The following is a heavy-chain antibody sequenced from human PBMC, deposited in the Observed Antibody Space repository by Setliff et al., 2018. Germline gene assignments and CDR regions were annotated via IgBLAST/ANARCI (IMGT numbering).Heavy chain of an antibody. Sequence: ETLSLPCTVSGGSISSDSYYWGWIRQPPGKGLEWIGSIYYSGNIYYNPSLKSRVTMSVDTSKNQFSLKLRSVTAADTAIYYCARHVDCSGGRCYSLSNWFDPWGPGTQVTVSS. V-gene: IGHV4-39*01. CDR3: ARHVDCSGGRCYSLSNWFDP. CDR2: IYYSGNI. CDR1: GGSISSDSYY. D-gene: IGHD2-15*01. J-gene: IGHJ5*02.